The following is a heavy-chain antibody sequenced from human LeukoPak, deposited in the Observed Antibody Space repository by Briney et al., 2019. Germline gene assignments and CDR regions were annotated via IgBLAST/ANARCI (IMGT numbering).Heavy chain of an antibody. Sequence: PSETLSLTCTVSGGSISSYYWSWIRQPAGKGLEWIGRIYTSGSTNYSPSLKSRVTMSVDTSKNQFSLKLSSVTAADTAVYYCARWAAAGTVYFQHWGQGTLVTVSS. V-gene: IGHV4-4*07. CDR2: IYTSGST. CDR1: GGSISSYY. J-gene: IGHJ1*01. D-gene: IGHD6-13*01. CDR3: ARWAAAGTVYFQH.